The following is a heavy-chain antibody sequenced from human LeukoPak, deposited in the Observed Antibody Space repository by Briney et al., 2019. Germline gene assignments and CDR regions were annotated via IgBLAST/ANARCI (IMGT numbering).Heavy chain of an antibody. D-gene: IGHD6-19*01. V-gene: IGHV1-18*01. CDR1: VYTFTSYG. CDR3: ARDIAIAVAGDFDY. CDR2: ISAYNGNT. J-gene: IGHJ4*02. Sequence: ASVKVSCKASVYTFTSYGISWVRQAPGQGLEWMGWISAYNGNTNYAQKLQGRVTMTTDTSTSTAYMELRSLRSDDKAVYYCARDIAIAVAGDFDYWGQGTLLTVSS.